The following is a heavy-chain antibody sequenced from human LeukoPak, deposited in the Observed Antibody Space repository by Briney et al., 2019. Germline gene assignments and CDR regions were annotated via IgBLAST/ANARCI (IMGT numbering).Heavy chain of an antibody. CDR3: SRLGGPPYPWRTFFDY. V-gene: IGHV3-23*01. CDR1: GDTFTSFA. J-gene: IGHJ4*01. CDR2: ISNSSTT. Sequence: GGSLRLSCAASGDTFTSFAFCWVRPGPGKGLEWVSDISNSSTTNYADPVKGRINASREDSKKTAQFEMNRPAAEDTDGDYFSRLGGPPYPWRTFFDYWGRGTLVPVSS. D-gene: IGHD3-16*01.